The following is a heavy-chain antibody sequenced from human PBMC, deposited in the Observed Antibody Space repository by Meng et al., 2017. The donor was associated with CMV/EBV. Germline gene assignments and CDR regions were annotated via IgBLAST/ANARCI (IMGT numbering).Heavy chain of an antibody. D-gene: IGHD3-16*01. J-gene: IGHJ4*02. CDR3: ARWGESLNQYFDY. CDR2: SIHIFGKA. CDR1: GCNLSRYA. Sequence: CKACGCNLSRYANSWGQEEHGEGVEWRGGSIHIFGKANYAQKFQGRVKITADKSTRTAYMEVSSLRAEDTAVYYCARWGESLNQYFDYWGQGTLVTVSS. V-gene: IGHV1-69*06.